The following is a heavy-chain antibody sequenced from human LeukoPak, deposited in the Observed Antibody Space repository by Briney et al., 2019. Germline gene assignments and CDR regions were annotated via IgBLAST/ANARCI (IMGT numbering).Heavy chain of an antibody. D-gene: IGHD2-15*01. CDR2: ISGSGGST. CDR1: GFTFSSYA. V-gene: IGHV3-23*01. J-gene: IGHJ4*02. CDR3: AKSKVVAATMGRFDY. Sequence: GGSLRLSCAASGFTFSSYAMYWVRQAPGKGLEWVSTISGSGGSTYYADSVKGRFTISRDNSKNTLYLQMNSLRAEDTAVYYCAKSKVVAATMGRFDYWGQGTLVTVSS.